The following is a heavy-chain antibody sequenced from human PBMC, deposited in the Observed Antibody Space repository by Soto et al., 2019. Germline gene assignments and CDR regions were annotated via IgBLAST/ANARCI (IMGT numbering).Heavy chain of an antibody. D-gene: IGHD1-26*01. Sequence: QVQLVQSGAEVKKPGSAVKVSCKASGGAFTDYIFDWVRHAPGQGLEWMGGIIPMFGTPKYAQKFQHRVTISEDVSTGTAYMELTRLRFDDPAVYYCAGGRDQPPVGLYFESWGEGTRVTVSS. J-gene: IGHJ4*02. CDR3: AGGRDQPPVGLYFES. CDR1: GGAFTDYI. CDR2: IIPMFGTP. V-gene: IGHV1-69*01.